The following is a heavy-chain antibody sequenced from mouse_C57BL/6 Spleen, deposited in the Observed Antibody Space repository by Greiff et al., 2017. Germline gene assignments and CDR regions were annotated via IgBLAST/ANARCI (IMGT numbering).Heavy chain of an antibody. D-gene: IGHD2-3*01. J-gene: IGHJ1*03. Sequence: QVQLQQPGAELVMPGASVKLSCKASGYTFTSYWMHWVKQRPGQGLEWIGEIDPSDSYTNYNQKFKGKSTLTVDESSSTAYMQLSSLTSEDSAVYYCARGGYDGYYYSYWYFDVWGTGTKVTVSS. V-gene: IGHV1-69*01. CDR2: IDPSDSYT. CDR3: ARGGYDGYYYSYWYFDV. CDR1: GYTFTSYW.